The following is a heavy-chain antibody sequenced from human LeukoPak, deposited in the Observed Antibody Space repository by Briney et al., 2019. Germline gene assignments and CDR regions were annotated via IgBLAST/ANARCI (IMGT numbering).Heavy chain of an antibody. CDR2: ISRSDDRT. CDR3: AKGGITIFGVVNLRRYYFDY. D-gene: IGHD3-3*01. J-gene: IGHJ4*02. V-gene: IGHV3-23*01. CDR1: QFTFSSDA. Sequence: GGSLRLSCAASQFTFSSDAMSWVRQAPGKGLEWVSSISRSDDRTYYADSVKGRFTISRDNSKNTLYLQMNSLRAEDTAVYYCAKGGITIFGVVNLRRYYFDYWGQGTLVTVSS.